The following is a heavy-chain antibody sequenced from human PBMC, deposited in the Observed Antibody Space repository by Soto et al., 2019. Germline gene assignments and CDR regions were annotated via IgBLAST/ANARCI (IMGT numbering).Heavy chain of an antibody. V-gene: IGHV3-74*01. CDR2: IHPDGTTT. Sequence: VQLVESGGDLVQPGGSLRLSCVASGFTFSNYWIHWVRQAPGKGLVWVSRIHPDGTTTDYADSVKGRFTISRDNAESTAYLQMNSLRAEDTAVYYCVRGLIDRYGDEYWGQGTLLTVSS. D-gene: IGHD5-18*01. J-gene: IGHJ4*02. CDR3: VRGLIDRYGDEY. CDR1: GFTFSNYW.